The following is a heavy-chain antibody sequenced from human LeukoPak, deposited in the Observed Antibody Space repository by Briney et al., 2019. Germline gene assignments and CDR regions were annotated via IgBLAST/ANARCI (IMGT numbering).Heavy chain of an antibody. Sequence: GGSLRLSCAASGLGFRTYGMHWVRQAPGKGLEWVAVISYDGSNKYFADSVKGRFTISRDNSKNTLYLQMNSLRAEDTAVYYCAKDSGIAVAGTLRAFDIWGQGTMVTVSS. D-gene: IGHD6-19*01. CDR1: GLGFRTYG. V-gene: IGHV3-30*18. CDR2: ISYDGSNK. J-gene: IGHJ3*02. CDR3: AKDSGIAVAGTLRAFDI.